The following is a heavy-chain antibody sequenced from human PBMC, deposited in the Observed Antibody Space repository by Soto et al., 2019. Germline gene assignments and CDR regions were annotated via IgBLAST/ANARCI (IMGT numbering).Heavy chain of an antibody. V-gene: IGHV4-31*03. CDR1: GGSISSGGYY. J-gene: IGHJ6*02. CDR2: IYYSGST. D-gene: IGHD3-22*01. CDR3: ARGGYPYYYDSSGSIGVGGMDV. Sequence: SETLSLTCTVSGGSISSGGYYWSWIRLHPGKGLEWIGYIYYSGSTYYNPSLKSRVTISVDTSKNQFSLKLSSVTAADTAAYYCARGGYPYYYDSSGSIGVGGMDVWGQGTTVTVS.